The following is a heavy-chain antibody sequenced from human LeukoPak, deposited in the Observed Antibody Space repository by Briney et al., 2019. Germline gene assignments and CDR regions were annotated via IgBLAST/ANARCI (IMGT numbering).Heavy chain of an antibody. V-gene: IGHV4-34*01. Sequence: PSETLSLTCAVYSGSFSGYYWSWIRQPPGKGLEWIGEINHSGSTNYNPSLKSRVTISVDTSKNQFPLKLSSLTAADTAVYYCAGAKGFVWGSYRPLGAFDIWGQGTMVTVSS. J-gene: IGHJ3*02. CDR1: SGSFSGYY. CDR2: INHSGST. CDR3: AGAKGFVWGSYRPLGAFDI. D-gene: IGHD3-16*02.